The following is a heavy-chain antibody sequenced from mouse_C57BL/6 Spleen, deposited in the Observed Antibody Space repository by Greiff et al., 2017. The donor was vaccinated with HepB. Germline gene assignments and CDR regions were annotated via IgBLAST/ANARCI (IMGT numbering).Heavy chain of an antibody. V-gene: IGHV1-26*01. CDR2: INPNNGGT. CDR1: GYTFTDYY. CDR3: ATTVVEDYFDY. Sequence: EVQLQQSGPELVKPGASVKISCKASGYTFTDYYMNWVKQSHGKSLEWIGDINPNNGGTSYNQKFKGKATLTVDKSSSTAYMELRSLTSEDSAVYYCATTVVEDYFDYWGQGTTLTVSS. J-gene: IGHJ2*01. D-gene: IGHD1-1*01.